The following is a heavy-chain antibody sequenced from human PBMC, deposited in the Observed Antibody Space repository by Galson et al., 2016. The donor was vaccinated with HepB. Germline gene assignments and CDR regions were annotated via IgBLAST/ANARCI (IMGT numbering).Heavy chain of an antibody. V-gene: IGHV1-45*02. D-gene: IGHD6-6*01. J-gene: IGHJ4*02. CDR2: ITPFNGNT. CDR3: ARSEYSSSFDY. CDR1: GYTFTYRY. Sequence: SVKVSCKASGYTFTYRYLHWVRQAPGQALEWMGWITPFNGNTNYAQKSQVRVTITRDRSMSTAYMELSSLRSEDSAIYYCARSEYSSSFDYWGQGTLVTVSS.